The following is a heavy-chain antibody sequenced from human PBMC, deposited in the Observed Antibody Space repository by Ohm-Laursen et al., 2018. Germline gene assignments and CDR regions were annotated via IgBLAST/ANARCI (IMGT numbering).Heavy chain of an antibody. CDR1: GFTFSSYW. CDR3: TRGATLDV. J-gene: IGHJ6*02. Sequence: GSLRLSCTAPGFTFSSYWMQWVRQAPGKGLAWVSRINSDGSSTSYVDSVKGRFTISRDNAKNTLYLQMNSLRAEDTAVYYCTRGATLDVWGQGTTVTVSS. CDR2: INSDGSST. D-gene: IGHD5-12*01. V-gene: IGHV3-74*01.